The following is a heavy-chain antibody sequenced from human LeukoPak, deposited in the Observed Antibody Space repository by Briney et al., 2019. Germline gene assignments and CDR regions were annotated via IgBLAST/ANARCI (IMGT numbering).Heavy chain of an antibody. V-gene: IGHV3-74*01. CDR2: INSDGSST. CDR1: GFTFSSYW. CDR3: ARDYRVATIYDYYYYYMDV. D-gene: IGHD5-24*01. J-gene: IGHJ6*03. Sequence: PGGSLRLSCAASGFTFSSYWMHWVCQAPGKGLVWVSRINSDGSSTSYADSVKGRFTISRDSAKNTLYLQMNSLRAEDTAVYYCARDYRVATIYDYYYYYMDVWGKGTTVTVSS.